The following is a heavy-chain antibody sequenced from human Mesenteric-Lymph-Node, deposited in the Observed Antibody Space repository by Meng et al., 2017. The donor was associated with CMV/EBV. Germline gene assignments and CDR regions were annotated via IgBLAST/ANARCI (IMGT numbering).Heavy chain of an antibody. J-gene: IGHJ6*02. D-gene: IGHD2-2*01. CDR1: GFTFSYYG. CDR2: IRYDGSDK. CDR3: AKRGGYCTTTSCSLTYYYYTMDV. Sequence: GESLKISCAASGFTFSYYGMHWVRQAPGKGLEWVAFIRYDGSDKYYADSVKGRFTISRDNSKSTLYLQMNSLRAEDTALYYCAKRGGYCTTTSCSLTYYYYTMDVWGQGTTVTVSS. V-gene: IGHV3-30*02.